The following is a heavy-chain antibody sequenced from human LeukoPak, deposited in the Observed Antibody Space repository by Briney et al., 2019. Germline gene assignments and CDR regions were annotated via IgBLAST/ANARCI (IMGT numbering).Heavy chain of an antibody. Sequence: GSLRLSCAASGFTFNTYSMNWVRQAPGKGLEWLAYIRSSPFTIYYADSVMGRFTISTDNANNSLYLQMNSLRGEDTAAYYCVRDRFFSFDFWGQGTVVTVSS. CDR3: VRDRFFSFDF. J-gene: IGHJ4*02. V-gene: IGHV3-48*01. CDR2: IRSSPFTI. CDR1: GFTFNTYS.